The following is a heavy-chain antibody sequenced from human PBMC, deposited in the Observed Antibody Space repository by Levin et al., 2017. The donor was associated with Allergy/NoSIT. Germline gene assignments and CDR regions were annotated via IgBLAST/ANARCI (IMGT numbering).Heavy chain of an antibody. CDR2: ISTAGDT. CDR1: GFTFSSYD. V-gene: IGHV3-13*04. Sequence: GGSLRLSCAASGFTFSSYDMHWVRQATGKGLEWVSAISTAGDTYYPGSVKGRFTISRENAKNSLYLQMNSLRAGDTAVYYCARAGYCSGGSCDTNYFQHWGQGTLVTVSS. CDR3: ARAGYCSGGSCDTNYFQH. J-gene: IGHJ1*01. D-gene: IGHD2-15*01.